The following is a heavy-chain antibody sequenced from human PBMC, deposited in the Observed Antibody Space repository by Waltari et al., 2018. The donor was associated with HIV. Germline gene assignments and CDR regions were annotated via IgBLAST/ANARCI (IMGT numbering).Heavy chain of an antibody. D-gene: IGHD5-18*01. J-gene: IGHJ4*02. CDR2: IYYSGST. V-gene: IGHV4-39*07. CDR3: ASPLGGYSYGNYFDY. CDR1: GGSISSSSYY. Sequence: QLQLQESGPGLVKPSETLSLTCTVSGGSISSSSYYWGWIRQPPGKGLEWIGSIYYSGSTYYNPSLKSRVTISVDTSKNQFSLKLSSVTAADTAVYYCASPLGGYSYGNYFDYWGQGTLVTVSS.